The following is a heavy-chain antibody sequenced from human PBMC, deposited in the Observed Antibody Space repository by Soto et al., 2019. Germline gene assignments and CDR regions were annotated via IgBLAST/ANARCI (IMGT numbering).Heavy chain of an antibody. V-gene: IGHV3-73*02. Sequence: EVQLVESGGGLVQPGGSLKLSCAASGSTFSGSAMHWVRQASGKGLEWVGRIRSKANSYATAYAASVKGRFTISRDDSKNTAYLQMNSLKTEDTAVYYCTRRVGLTYYYYGMDVWGQGTTVTVSS. J-gene: IGHJ6*02. D-gene: IGHD2-15*01. CDR3: TRRVGLTYYYYGMDV. CDR1: GSTFSGSA. CDR2: IRSKANSYAT.